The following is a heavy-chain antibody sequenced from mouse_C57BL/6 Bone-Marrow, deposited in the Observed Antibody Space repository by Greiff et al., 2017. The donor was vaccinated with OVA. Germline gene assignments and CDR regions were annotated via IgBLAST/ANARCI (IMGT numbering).Heavy chain of an antibody. J-gene: IGHJ4*01. CDR2: FYPGSGSK. CDR1: GYTFTEYT. CDR3: ARREDRESYGNEAMDY. Sequence: QVHVKQSGAELVKPGASVKLSCKASGYTFTEYTIHWVKQRSGQGLEWIGWFYPGSGSKKYNEKFKDKATLTADKSSSTVYMELSRMTSEDSAVYFCARREDRESYGNEAMDYWGQGTSVTVSS. D-gene: IGHD2-10*02. V-gene: IGHV1-62-2*01.